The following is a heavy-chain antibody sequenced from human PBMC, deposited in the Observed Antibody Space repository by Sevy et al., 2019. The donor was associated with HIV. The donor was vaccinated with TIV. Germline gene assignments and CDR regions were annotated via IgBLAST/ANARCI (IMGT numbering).Heavy chain of an antibody. J-gene: IGHJ5*02. D-gene: IGHD3-3*02. CDR3: AKEGKNIRSWFDP. Sequence: ASVKVSCKASGYSFTNYGIGWVRQARGQGLEWMGWISGYNGYTNYAQNLQGRVTMTTDTSTSTAYMELRSLRSDETAIYYCAKEGKNIRSWFDPWGQGTLVTVSS. CDR2: ISGYNGYT. CDR1: GYSFTNYG. V-gene: IGHV1-18*01.